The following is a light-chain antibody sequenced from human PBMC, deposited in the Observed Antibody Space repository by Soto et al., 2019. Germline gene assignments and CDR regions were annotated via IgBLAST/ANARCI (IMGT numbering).Light chain of an antibody. CDR1: QSVSTR. J-gene: IGKJ5*01. V-gene: IGKV3D-15*01. CDR2: DAS. Sequence: EIVMTQSPATLSVSPGERATLSCRASQSVSTRLAWYRQKPGHPPRLLIYDASTRATGIPARFSGGGSGTEFTLTIGSLQSEDCAVYYCQQYNKWPPITFGQGTRLEIK. CDR3: QQYNKWPPIT.